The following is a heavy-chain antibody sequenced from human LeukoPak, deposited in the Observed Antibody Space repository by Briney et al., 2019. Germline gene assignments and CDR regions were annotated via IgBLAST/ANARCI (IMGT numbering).Heavy chain of an antibody. V-gene: IGHV4-34*01. J-gene: IGHJ6*02. CDR2: INHSGST. D-gene: IGHD6-19*01. CDR1: GGSFSGYY. CDR3: ARDGLNSSGWYAQLYYYYYGMDV. Sequence: SETLSLTCAVYGGSFSGYYWSWIRQPPGKGLEWIGEINHSGSTNYNPSLKSRVTISVDTFKNQFSLKLSSVTAADTAVYYCARDGLNSSGWYAQLYYYYYGMDVWGQGTTVTVSS.